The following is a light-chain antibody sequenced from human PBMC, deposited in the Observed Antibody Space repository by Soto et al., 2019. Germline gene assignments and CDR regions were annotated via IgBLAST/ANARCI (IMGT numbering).Light chain of an antibody. CDR3: QLYGSSLT. Sequence: EVVLTQSPGTLSLSPGERATLSCRASQSLRRNYIAWYQQKPGRAPRLLIYGASSRATGIPDRFSGSGSGTDFSLTIRRLEPEDFAIYHCQLYGSSLTFGRGTKVDIK. CDR1: QSLRRNY. V-gene: IGKV3-20*01. CDR2: GAS. J-gene: IGKJ4*01.